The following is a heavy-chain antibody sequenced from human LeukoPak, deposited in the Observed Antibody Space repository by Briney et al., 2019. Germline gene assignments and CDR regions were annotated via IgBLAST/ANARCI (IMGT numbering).Heavy chain of an antibody. J-gene: IGHJ3*02. Sequence: SETLSLTCAVYGGSFSGYYWSWIRQPPGKGLEWIGEINHSGSTNYNPSLKSRVTISVDTSRNQFSLKLSSVTAADTAVYYCARATVIDAFDIWGQGTMVTVSS. V-gene: IGHV4-34*01. CDR2: INHSGST. D-gene: IGHD4-17*01. CDR3: ARATVIDAFDI. CDR1: GGSFSGYY.